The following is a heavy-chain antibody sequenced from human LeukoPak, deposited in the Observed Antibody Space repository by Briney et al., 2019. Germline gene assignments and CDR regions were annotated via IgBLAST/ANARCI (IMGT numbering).Heavy chain of an antibody. Sequence: PGRPLRLSCAASGFTFSSYAMHWVRQAPGKGLEWVAVISYDGSNKYYADSVKGRFTISRDNSKNTLYLQMNSLRAEDTAVYYCARDEGYSSSWYAYWGQGTLVTVSS. D-gene: IGHD6-13*01. CDR2: ISYDGSNK. V-gene: IGHV3-30-3*01. CDR1: GFTFSSYA. CDR3: ARDEGYSSSWYAY. J-gene: IGHJ4*02.